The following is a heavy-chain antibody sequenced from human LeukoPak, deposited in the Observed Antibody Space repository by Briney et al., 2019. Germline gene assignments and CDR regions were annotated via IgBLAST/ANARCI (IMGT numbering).Heavy chain of an antibody. CDR3: ARVYDFDDYYYGMDV. CDR1: GYTFTGYD. V-gene: IGHV1-2*02. CDR2: INPNSGGT. D-gene: IGHD3-3*01. J-gene: IGHJ6*02. Sequence: ASVKVSCKASGYTFTGYDMHWVRQAPGQGLEWMGWINPNSGGTNYAQKFQGRVTMTRDTSVSTAYMELSRLRSDDTAVYYCARVYDFDDYYYGMDVWGQGTTVTVSS.